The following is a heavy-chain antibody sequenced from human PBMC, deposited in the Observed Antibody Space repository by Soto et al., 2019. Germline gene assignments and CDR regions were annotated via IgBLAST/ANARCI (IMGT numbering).Heavy chain of an antibody. CDR3: ASCKYILHVPESLDS. Sequence: SVKVSCKASGYTFTSYDINWLRQTTGEGLVWMGWMNPNSDNTIYAPKFQGRVTMTRNTSTNTAYMELRSLTSDDTAVYYCASCKYILHVPESLDSWGQGILVTVS. D-gene: IGHD6-6*01. CDR2: MNPNSDNT. V-gene: IGHV1-8*01. CDR1: GYTFTSYD. J-gene: IGHJ4*02.